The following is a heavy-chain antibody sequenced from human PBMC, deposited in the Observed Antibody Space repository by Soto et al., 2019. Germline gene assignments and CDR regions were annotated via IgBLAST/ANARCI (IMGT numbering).Heavy chain of an antibody. CDR3: TTGGAPFWSGYQRVV. CDR1: GFTFSNAW. Sequence: PGGSLRLSCAASGFTFSNAWMSWVRQAPGKGLEWVGRIKSNTDGGATDYAAPVKGRFTMSRDDSKNTLYLQMNSLRTEDTAVYYCTTGGAPFWSGYQRVVWGQGTTVTVSS. CDR2: IKSNTDGGAT. J-gene: IGHJ6*02. V-gene: IGHV3-15*01. D-gene: IGHD3-3*01.